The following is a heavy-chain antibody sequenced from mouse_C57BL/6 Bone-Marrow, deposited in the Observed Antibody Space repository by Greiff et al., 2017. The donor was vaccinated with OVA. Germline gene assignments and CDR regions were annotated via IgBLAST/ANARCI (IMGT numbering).Heavy chain of an antibody. CDR2: IHPNSGST. CDR1: GYTFTSYW. J-gene: IGHJ1*03. CDR3: AREHDYDDTNWYFDV. V-gene: IGHV1-64*01. Sequence: QVHVKQPGAELVKPGASVKLSCKASGYTFTSYWMHWVKQRPGQGLEWIGMIHPNSGSTNYNEKFKSKATLTVDKSSSTAYMQLSSLTSEDSAVYYCAREHDYDDTNWYFDVWGTGTTVTVSS. D-gene: IGHD2-4*01.